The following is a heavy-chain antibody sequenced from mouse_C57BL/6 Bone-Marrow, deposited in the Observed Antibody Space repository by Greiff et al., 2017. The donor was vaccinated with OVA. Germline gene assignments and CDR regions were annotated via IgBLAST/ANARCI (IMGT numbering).Heavy chain of an antibody. CDR2: IYPGSGNT. CDR1: GYTFTDYY. CDR3: ASGDYDPFAY. V-gene: IGHV1-76*01. D-gene: IGHD2-4*01. J-gene: IGHJ3*01. Sequence: VQLQQSGAELVRPGASVKLSCKASGYTFTDYYINWVKQRPGQGLEWIARIYPGSGNTYYNEKFKGKATLTAEKSSSTAYMQLNSLTSEDSAVYFCASGDYDPFAYWGQGTLVTVSA.